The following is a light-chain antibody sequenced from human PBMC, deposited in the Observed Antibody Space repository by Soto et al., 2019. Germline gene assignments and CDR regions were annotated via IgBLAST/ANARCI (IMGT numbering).Light chain of an antibody. V-gene: IGKV1-39*01. CDR2: AAS. J-gene: IGKJ1*01. CDR3: QQSYSSPPT. CDR1: QSISNH. Sequence: DIQMTQSPSSLSASLEDRVIIXXRASQSISNHLNWYQQKPGKAPKLXIFAASSLQSGVPSRFSGSRSGPDFTLTISSLQPEDFATYYCQQSYSSPPTFGQGTKVDIK.